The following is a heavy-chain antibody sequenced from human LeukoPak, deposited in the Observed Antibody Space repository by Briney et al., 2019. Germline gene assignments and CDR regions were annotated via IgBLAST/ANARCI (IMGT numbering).Heavy chain of an antibody. CDR2: IRYDGSNK. CDR3: AKERDTAMVTIDY. Sequence: GGSLRLSCAASGFTFSSYGMHWVRQAPGKGLEWVAFIRYDGSNKYYADSVKGRLTISRDNSKNTLYLQMNSLRAEDTAVYYCAKERDTAMVTIDYWGQGTLVTVSS. D-gene: IGHD5-18*01. CDR1: GFTFSSYG. J-gene: IGHJ4*02. V-gene: IGHV3-30*02.